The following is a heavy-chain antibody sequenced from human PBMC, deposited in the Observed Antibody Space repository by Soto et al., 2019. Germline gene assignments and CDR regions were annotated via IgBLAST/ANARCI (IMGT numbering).Heavy chain of an antibody. D-gene: IGHD6-19*01. J-gene: IGHJ4*02. Sequence: QVQLVQSGAEVKKPGASVKVSCKTSGYTFTGYYIHWERQAPGQGLEWMALINPNSGDTNYGHKLQGRVTLTRDTSINTVYMEVTSLRFDDTAVYYCAVAGLPFEYWGQGTLVTVFS. V-gene: IGHV1-2*02. CDR3: AVAGLPFEY. CDR2: INPNSGDT. CDR1: GYTFTGYY.